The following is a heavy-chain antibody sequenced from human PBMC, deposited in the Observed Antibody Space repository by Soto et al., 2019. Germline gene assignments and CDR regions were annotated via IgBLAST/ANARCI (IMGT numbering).Heavy chain of an antibody. CDR3: ARDRRSYNWFDP. CDR2: IYYSGST. V-gene: IGHV4-59*01. J-gene: IGHJ5*02. CDR1: GGSISSYY. Sequence: SETLSLTCTVSGGSISSYYWSWIRQPPGKGLEWIGYIYYSGSTNYNPSLKSRVTISVDTSKNQFSLKLSSVTAADTAVYYCARDRRSYNWFDPWGQGXLVTVSS.